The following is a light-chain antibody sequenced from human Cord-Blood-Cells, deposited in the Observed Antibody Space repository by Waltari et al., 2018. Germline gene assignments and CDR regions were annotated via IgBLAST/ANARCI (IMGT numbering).Light chain of an antibody. J-gene: IGKJ2*03. Sequence: DIVMTQSPDSLAVSLGERATINCKSSQSVLYSSNNKNYLAWYQQKPGQPPKLLIYWASTRESGVPDGFSGSGSGTDFTLTISSLQAEDVAVYYCQQYYSTPYSFGQGTKLVIK. V-gene: IGKV4-1*01. CDR1: QSVLYSSNNKNY. CDR3: QQYYSTPYS. CDR2: WAS.